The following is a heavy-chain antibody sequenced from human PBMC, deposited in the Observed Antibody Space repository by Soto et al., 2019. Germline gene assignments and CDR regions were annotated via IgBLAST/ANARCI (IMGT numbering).Heavy chain of an antibody. Sequence: QVQLVESGGGVVQPGRSLRLSCAASGFTFSSYAMHWVRQAPGKGLEWVAVISYDGSNKYYADSVKGRFNISRDNSKNTLYLQMNSLRAEDTAVYYCARGYYYDSSGYNYFDYWGQGTLVTVSS. D-gene: IGHD3-22*01. CDR1: GFTFSSYA. V-gene: IGHV3-30-3*01. CDR3: ARGYYYDSSGYNYFDY. CDR2: ISYDGSNK. J-gene: IGHJ4*02.